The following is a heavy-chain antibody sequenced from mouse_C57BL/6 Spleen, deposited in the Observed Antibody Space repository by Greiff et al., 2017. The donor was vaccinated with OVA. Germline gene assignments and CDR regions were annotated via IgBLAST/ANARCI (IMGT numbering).Heavy chain of an antibody. J-gene: IGHJ1*03. CDR3: ARSYYGSSYGYVDV. CDR2: IDPSDSYT. Sequence: QVQLQQPGAELVKPGASVKLSCKASGYTFTSYWMQWVKQRPGQGLEWIGEIDPSDSYTNYNQKFKGKATLTVDTSSSTAYMQLSSLTSEDSAVYYSARSYYGSSYGYVDVWGTGTTGTVSS. V-gene: IGHV1-50*01. D-gene: IGHD1-1*01. CDR1: GYTFTSYW.